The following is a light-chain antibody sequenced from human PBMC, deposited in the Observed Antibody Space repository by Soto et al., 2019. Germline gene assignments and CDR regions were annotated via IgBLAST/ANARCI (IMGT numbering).Light chain of an antibody. CDR3: LQDYNYPRT. V-gene: IGKV1-6*01. J-gene: IGKJ1*01. Sequence: AIQMTQSPSSLSASVGDRVTITCRASQDIRNVLGLFQQKPGKAPKLLISAASFLQSGVPSRFSGSGSGTDFTLTISSLQPEDFATYYCLQDYNYPRTFGQGTKVEIK. CDR2: AAS. CDR1: QDIRNV.